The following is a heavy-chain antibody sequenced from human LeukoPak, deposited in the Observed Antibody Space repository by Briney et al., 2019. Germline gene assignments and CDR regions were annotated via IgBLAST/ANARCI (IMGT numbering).Heavy chain of an antibody. CDR2: IVVGSGNT. Sequence: SVKVSCKASGFTFTSSAMQWVRQARGQRLEWIGWIVVGSGNTNYAQKFQERVTITRDMSTSTAYMELSSLRSEDTAVYYCARDNDSRDPPHFDYWGQGTLVTVSS. CDR1: GFTFTSSA. J-gene: IGHJ4*02. V-gene: IGHV1-58*02. CDR3: ARDNDSRDPPHFDY. D-gene: IGHD3-16*01.